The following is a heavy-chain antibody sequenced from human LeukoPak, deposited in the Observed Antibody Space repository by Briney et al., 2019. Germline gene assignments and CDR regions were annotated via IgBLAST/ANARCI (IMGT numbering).Heavy chain of an antibody. Sequence: TSETLSLTCAVYGGSFSDYYWSWIRQPPGKGLEWIGEINHSGSTNYNPSLKSRVTISVDTSKNQFSLKLSSVTAADTAVYYCARARPYDILTGYYLPDDYWGQGTLVTVSS. CDR2: INHSGST. J-gene: IGHJ4*02. CDR1: GGSFSDYY. CDR3: ARARPYDILTGYYLPDDY. D-gene: IGHD3-9*01. V-gene: IGHV4-34*01.